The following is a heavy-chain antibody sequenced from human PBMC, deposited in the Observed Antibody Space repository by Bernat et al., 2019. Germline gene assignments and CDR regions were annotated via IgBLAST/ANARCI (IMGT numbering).Heavy chain of an antibody. D-gene: IGHD4-17*01. CDR3: AHSSPYGDDGWYFDL. CDR1: GFSLSTSGVG. CDR2: IYWDDDK. J-gene: IGHJ2*01. Sequence: QITLKESGPTLVKPTQTLTLTCTFSGFSLSTSGVGVGWIRQPPGKALEWLALIYWDDDKRYSPSLKSRLTITKDTSKNQVVLTMTNMDPVDAATYYCAHSSPYGDDGWYFDLWGRGTLVTVSS. V-gene: IGHV2-5*02.